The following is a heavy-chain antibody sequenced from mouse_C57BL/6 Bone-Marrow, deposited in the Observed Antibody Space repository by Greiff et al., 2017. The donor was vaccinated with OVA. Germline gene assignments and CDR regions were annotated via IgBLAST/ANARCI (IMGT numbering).Heavy chain of an antibody. J-gene: IGHJ1*03. CDR2: INYDGSST. D-gene: IGHD1-1*01. V-gene: IGHV5-16*01. CDR3: AREGALLLRYRGYFDV. Sequence: EVKVVESEGGLVQPGSSMKLSCTASGFTFSDYYMAWVRQVPEKGLEWVANINYDGSSTYYLDSLKSRFIISRDNAKNMLYLQMSSLKSEDTATYYCAREGALLLRYRGYFDVWGTGTTVTVSS. CDR1: GFTFSDYY.